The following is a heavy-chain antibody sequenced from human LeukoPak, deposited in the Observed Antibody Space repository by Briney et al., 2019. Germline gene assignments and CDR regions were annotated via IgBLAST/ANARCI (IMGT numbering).Heavy chain of an antibody. CDR2: IKSKTDGGTT. CDR3: TTAFSDDYGDYDAY. CDR1: GFTLSNAW. D-gene: IGHD4-17*01. J-gene: IGHJ4*02. Sequence: GGSLRLSCAASGFTLSNAWMSWVRQAPGKGLEWVVLIKSKTDGGTTDYAAPVKGRFTISRDDSKNTLYLQMNSLKTEDTAVYYCTTAFSDDYGDYDAYWGQGTLVTVSS. V-gene: IGHV3-15*01.